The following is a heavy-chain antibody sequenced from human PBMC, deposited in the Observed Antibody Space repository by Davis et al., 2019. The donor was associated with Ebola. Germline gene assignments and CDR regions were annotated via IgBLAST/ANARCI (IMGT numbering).Heavy chain of an antibody. J-gene: IGHJ6*02. D-gene: IGHD3-10*01. CDR1: GGSFSGYY. CDR2: IYHSGST. Sequence: MPSETLSLTCAVYGGSFSGYYWSWIRQPPGKGLEWIGEIYHSGSTNYNPSLKSRVTISVDKSKNQFSLKLSSVTAADTAVYYCARGITMVRGVFKDYGMDVWGQGTTVTVSS. CDR3: ARGITMVRGVFKDYGMDV. V-gene: IGHV4-34*01.